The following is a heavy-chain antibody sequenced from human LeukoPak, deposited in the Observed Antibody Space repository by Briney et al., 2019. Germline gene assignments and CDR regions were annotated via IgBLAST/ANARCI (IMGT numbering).Heavy chain of an antibody. D-gene: IGHD2-8*02. Sequence: PGGSLRLSCAASGFTFSSYGMHWVRQAPGKGLEWVAFIRYDGSNKYYADSVKGRFTISRDNSKNTLYLQMNSLRAEDTAVYYCARGLEYCTGGVCYGRGSLDYWGQGTLVTVSS. CDR3: ARGLEYCTGGVCYGRGSLDY. V-gene: IGHV3-30*02. CDR2: IRYDGSNK. J-gene: IGHJ4*02. CDR1: GFTFSSYG.